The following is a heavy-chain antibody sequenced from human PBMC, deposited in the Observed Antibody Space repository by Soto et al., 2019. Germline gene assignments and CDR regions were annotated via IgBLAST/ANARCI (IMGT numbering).Heavy chain of an antibody. D-gene: IGHD1-7*01. Sequence: ASVKVSCKASGGTFSSYAISWVRQAPGQGLEWMGGIIPIFGTANYAQKLQGRVTITADESTSTAYMELSSLRSEDTAMYYCARDWNYGGNSRWFDPWGQGTLVTVSS. CDR2: IIPIFGTA. CDR3: ARDWNYGGNSRWFDP. CDR1: GGTFSSYA. J-gene: IGHJ5*02. V-gene: IGHV1-69*13.